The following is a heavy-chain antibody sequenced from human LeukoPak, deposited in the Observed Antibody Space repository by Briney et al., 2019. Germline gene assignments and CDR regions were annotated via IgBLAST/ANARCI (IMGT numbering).Heavy chain of an antibody. CDR1: GGSISSNSYY. D-gene: IGHD3-22*01. J-gene: IGHJ4*02. Sequence: SETLSLTCTVSGGSISSNSYYWGWIRQPPGKGLERIGSIYYSGSTYYNPSLKSRVTISLDTSKNQFSLKLSSVTAADTAVFYCASGTWGFYDTTVGVYWGQGTLVTVSS. CDR3: ASGTWGFYDTTVGVY. CDR2: IYYSGST. V-gene: IGHV4-39*07.